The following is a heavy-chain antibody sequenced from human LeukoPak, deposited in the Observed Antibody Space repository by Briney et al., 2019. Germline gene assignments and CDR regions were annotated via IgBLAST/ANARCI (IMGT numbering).Heavy chain of an antibody. D-gene: IGHD2-21*02. CDR1: GYTFTGYY. CDR2: INPNSGGT. V-gene: IGHV1-2*02. Sequence: ASVKVSCKASGYTFTGYYMHWVRQAPGQGLEWMGWINPNSGGTNYAQKFQGRVTMTRDTSISTAYMELSRLRSDDTAVYYCARGGETQAYCGGDCYSGNWFDPWGQGTLVTVSS. J-gene: IGHJ5*02. CDR3: ARGGETQAYCGGDCYSGNWFDP.